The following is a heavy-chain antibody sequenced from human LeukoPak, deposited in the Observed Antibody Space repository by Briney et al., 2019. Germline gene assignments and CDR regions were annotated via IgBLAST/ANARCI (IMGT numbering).Heavy chain of an antibody. D-gene: IGHD3-22*01. CDR3: AGLGYYDSSGYSGYFDY. CDR2: ISSSGSTI. V-gene: IGHV3-48*03. J-gene: IGHJ4*02. Sequence: GGSLRLSCAASGFTFSSYEMNWVRQAPGKGLEWVSYISSSGSTIYYADSVKGRFTISRDNAKNSLYLQMNSLRAEDTAAYYCAGLGYYDSSGYSGYFDYWGQGTLVTVSS. CDR1: GFTFSSYE.